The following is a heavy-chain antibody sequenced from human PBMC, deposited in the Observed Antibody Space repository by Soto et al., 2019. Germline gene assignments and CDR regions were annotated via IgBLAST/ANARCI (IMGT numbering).Heavy chain of an antibody. J-gene: IGHJ6*03. CDR3: AKGESNSWTYMDV. CDR1: GFTFSTYA. CDR2: VSGSGSTT. D-gene: IGHD6-6*01. Sequence: GGSLRLSCAASGFTFSTYAMSWVRQAPGKGLEWVAGVSGSGSTTNYADSVKGRFTISRDNSKNTLHLQMNSLRDADTAIYYCAKGESNSWTYMDVWGRGTTVTVSS. V-gene: IGHV3-23*01.